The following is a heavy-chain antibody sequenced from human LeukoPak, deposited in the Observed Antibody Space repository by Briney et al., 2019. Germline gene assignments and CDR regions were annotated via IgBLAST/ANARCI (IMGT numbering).Heavy chain of an antibody. V-gene: IGHV3-21*01. CDR1: GFTFSSYS. Sequence: GGSLRLSCAASGFTFSSYSMNWVRQAPGKGLEWVSSISSSSSYIYYADSVKGRFTISRDNAKNSLYLQMNSLRAEDTAVYYCARDSGGRPNAFDIWGQGTMVTVSS. J-gene: IGHJ3*02. CDR2: ISSSSSYI. CDR3: ARDSGGRPNAFDI. D-gene: IGHD3-10*01.